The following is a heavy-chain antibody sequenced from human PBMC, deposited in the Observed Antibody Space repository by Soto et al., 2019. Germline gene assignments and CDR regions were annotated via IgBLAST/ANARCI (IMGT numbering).Heavy chain of an antibody. CDR3: AKEIVVVPAARWDFDY. D-gene: IGHD2-2*01. J-gene: IGHJ4*02. Sequence: EVQLLESGGGLVQPGGSLRLSCAASGFTFSSYAMSWVRQAPGKGLEWVSAISGSGGSTYYADSVKGRFTISRDNSKNTLYRQMNSLRAEDTAVYYCAKEIVVVPAARWDFDYWGQGTLVTVSS. CDR2: ISGSGGST. CDR1: GFTFSSYA. V-gene: IGHV3-23*01.